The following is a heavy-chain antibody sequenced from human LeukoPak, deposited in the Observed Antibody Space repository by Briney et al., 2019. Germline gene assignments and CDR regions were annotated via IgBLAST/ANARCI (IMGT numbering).Heavy chain of an antibody. CDR3: ARSGGNAPYSLISLDY. CDR2: FYYSGST. Sequence: SETLSRTCTVSSDFISCLYWTWIRPPPGLGLVGRGYFYYSGSTNHHPSLKARVPISGKTSKTQFSRKRGSVAAAETAVYYCARSGGNAPYSLISLDYWGQGMLVIVSS. CDR1: SDFISCLY. V-gene: IGHV4-59*01. D-gene: IGHD4-23*01. J-gene: IGHJ4*02.